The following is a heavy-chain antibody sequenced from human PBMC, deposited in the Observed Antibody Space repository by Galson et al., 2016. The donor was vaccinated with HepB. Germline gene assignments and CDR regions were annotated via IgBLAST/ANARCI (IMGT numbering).Heavy chain of an antibody. CDR1: GHSFTAYY. CDR3: ARTYFDSSGFYSWYFYSMDV. D-gene: IGHD3-22*01. Sequence: SVKVSCKASGHSFTAYYIHWVRQAPGKGLEWMGWINPNTGGINYAQKFQNWVTMTRDTSIGTAYMELSGLRSADTAVYYCARTYFDSSGFYSWYFYSMDVWGQGTTVTVSS. J-gene: IGHJ6*02. V-gene: IGHV1-2*04. CDR2: INPNTGGI.